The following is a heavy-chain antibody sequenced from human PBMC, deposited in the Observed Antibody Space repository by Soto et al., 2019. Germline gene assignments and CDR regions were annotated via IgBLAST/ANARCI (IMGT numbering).Heavy chain of an antibody. J-gene: IGHJ4*02. V-gene: IGHV4-30-2*01. D-gene: IGHD4-17*01. CDR3: ARGNEYGGVPFDY. Sequence: PSETLSLTCAVSEGSFSTGDYSWNWIRQPPGKGLEWIGYIYTSGSTYYSSSLKSRVTISVDRSKNQFSLQLTSVTAADTAVHYCARGNEYGGVPFDYWGQGLLVTVSS. CDR2: IYTSGST. CDR1: EGSFSTGDYS.